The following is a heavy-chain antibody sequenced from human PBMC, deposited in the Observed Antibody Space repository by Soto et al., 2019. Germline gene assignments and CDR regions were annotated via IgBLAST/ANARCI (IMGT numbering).Heavy chain of an antibody. CDR3: ARDAHCSSTSCYTDDYYYYGMDV. Sequence: ASVKVSCKASGYTFTGYYMHWVRQAPGQGLEWMGWINPNSGGTNYAQKFQGRVTMTRDTSISTAYMELSRLRSDDTAVYYCARDAHCSSTSCYTDDYYYYGMDVWGHGTTVTDSS. D-gene: IGHD2-2*02. CDR2: INPNSGGT. CDR1: GYTFTGYY. V-gene: IGHV1-2*02. J-gene: IGHJ6*02.